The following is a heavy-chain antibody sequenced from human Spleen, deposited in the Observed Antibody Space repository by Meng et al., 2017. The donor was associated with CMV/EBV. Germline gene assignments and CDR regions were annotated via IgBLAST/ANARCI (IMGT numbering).Heavy chain of an antibody. V-gene: IGHV3-23*01. Sequence: GGSLRLSCAASGFTFSNYALNWVRQAPGKGLEWVSTISGSGVNTYYADSVKGRFTISRDNSDNMMYLQMNGLRAEDTAVYYCAQQIQWLVLESWGQGTQVTVSS. J-gene: IGHJ4*02. D-gene: IGHD6-19*01. CDR1: GFTFSNYA. CDR3: AQQIQWLVLES. CDR2: ISGSGVNT.